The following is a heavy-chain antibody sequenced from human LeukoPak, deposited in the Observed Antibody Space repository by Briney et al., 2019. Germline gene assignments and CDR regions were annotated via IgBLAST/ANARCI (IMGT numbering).Heavy chain of an antibody. CDR2: ISYDGSNE. J-gene: IGHJ3*02. Sequence: PGGSLRLSCAASGFTFSSYVMHWVRQAPGKGLEWVAIISYDGSNEYYADSVKGRFIISRDNSKNTLYLQMNRLRTEDTAVYYCAKKWSGDYDSSGVNDAFDIWGQGTMVTVS. D-gene: IGHD3-22*01. CDR1: GFTFSSYV. V-gene: IGHV3-30*04. CDR3: AKKWSGDYDSSGVNDAFDI.